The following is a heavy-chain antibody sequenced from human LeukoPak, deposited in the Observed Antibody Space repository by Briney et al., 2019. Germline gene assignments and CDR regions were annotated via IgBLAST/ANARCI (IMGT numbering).Heavy chain of an antibody. D-gene: IGHD3-16*01. CDR3: AKGPSSDGLGFDY. CDR2: ISGSGGST. J-gene: IGHJ4*02. Sequence: GSLRLSCAASGFTFSSYAMSWVRQAPGKGLEWVSAISGSGGSTYYADSVRGRFTISRDNSKNTLYLQMNSLRAEDTAVYYCAKGPSSDGLGFDYWGQGTLVTVSS. V-gene: IGHV3-23*01. CDR1: GFTFSSYA.